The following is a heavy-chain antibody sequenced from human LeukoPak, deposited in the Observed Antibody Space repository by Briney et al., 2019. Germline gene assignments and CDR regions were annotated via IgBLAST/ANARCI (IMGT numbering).Heavy chain of an antibody. Sequence: GGSLRLSCAASGFTFSSYAMSWVRQAPGKGLEWVSAISGSGGSTYYADSVKGRFTISRDNSKNTPYLQMNSLRAEDTAVYYCAKEIGMGYSGSYYYDYWGQGTLVTVSS. CDR2: ISGSGGST. CDR1: GFTFSSYA. J-gene: IGHJ4*02. V-gene: IGHV3-23*01. D-gene: IGHD1-26*01. CDR3: AKEIGMGYSGSYYYDY.